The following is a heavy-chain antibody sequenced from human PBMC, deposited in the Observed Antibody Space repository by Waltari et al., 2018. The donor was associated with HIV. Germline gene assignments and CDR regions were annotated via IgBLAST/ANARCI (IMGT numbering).Heavy chain of an antibody. Sequence: QVQLVESGGGVVQPGRSLRLSCAASGFTFSSYAMHWVRQAPGKGLEWVAFISYDGRNKYYADSVKGRFTISRDNSKNTLYLQMNSLRAEDTAVYYCARPMNYGDYPYYFDYWGQGTLVTVSS. CDR3: ARPMNYGDYPYYFDY. CDR1: GFTFSSYA. J-gene: IGHJ4*02. V-gene: IGHV3-30*01. D-gene: IGHD4-17*01. CDR2: ISYDGRNK.